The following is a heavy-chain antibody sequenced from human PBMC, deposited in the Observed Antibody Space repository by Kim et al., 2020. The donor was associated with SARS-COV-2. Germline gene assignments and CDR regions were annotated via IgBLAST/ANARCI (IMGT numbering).Heavy chain of an antibody. Sequence: ASVKVSCKASGYTFTSYAMHWVRQAPGQRLEWMGWINAGNGNTKYSQKFQGRVTITRDTSASTAYMELSSLRSEDTAVYYCAYAWLVPGVYYYYGMDVWGQGTTVTVSS. CDR2: INAGNGNT. CDR1: GYTFTSYA. J-gene: IGHJ6*02. CDR3: AYAWLVPGVYYYYGMDV. V-gene: IGHV1-3*01. D-gene: IGHD6-19*01.